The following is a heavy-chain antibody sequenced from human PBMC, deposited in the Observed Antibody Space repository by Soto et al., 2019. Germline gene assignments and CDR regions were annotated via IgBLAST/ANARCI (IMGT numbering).Heavy chain of an antibody. CDR1: AFSLSTNGVG. CDR2: IYWNEDK. Sequence: SGPTLVNPTQTLTLTCTFSAFSLSTNGVGVGWIRQPPGKPLEWLAVIYWNEDKRYSRSLKSRLSITKDTSKNQVGLTMTTMDPVDTATYYCVHTVMVHTITGGHYFYYWGPGILVTVSS. D-gene: IGHD2-8*01. V-gene: IGHV2-5*01. CDR3: VHTVMVHTITGGHYFYY. J-gene: IGHJ4*02.